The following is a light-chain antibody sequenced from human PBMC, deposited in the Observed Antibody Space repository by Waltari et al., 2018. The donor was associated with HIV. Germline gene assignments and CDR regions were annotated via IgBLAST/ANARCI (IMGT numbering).Light chain of an antibody. V-gene: IGLV1-40*01. CDR1: GSNIGAGFD. CDR2: GNR. J-gene: IGLJ3*02. CDR3: QSYDSSLSGWV. Sequence: QSVLTQPPSVSGAPGQRVTISCTGSGSNIGAGFDVHWYQQLPGTAPKLLIFGNRNRPSGVPDRFSGSRSGTAASLAITGLHTEEEADYYCQSYDSSLSGWVFGGGTKLTVL.